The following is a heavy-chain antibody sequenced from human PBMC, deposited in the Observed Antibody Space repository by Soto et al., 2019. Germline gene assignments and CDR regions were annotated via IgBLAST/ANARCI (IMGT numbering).Heavy chain of an antibody. CDR3: ARGSQPVAGTGCDY. J-gene: IGHJ4*02. CDR1: GFTFINYW. CDR2: MNSDWSDK. Sequence: EVQLVESGGGLVQPGVSLRLSCAASGFTFINYWMHWVRQAPGKGLVWVSRMNSDWSDKTYADAVKGRFTSSRDNAKNTLYLQMNSLRAEDTAVYYCARGSQPVAGTGCDYWGQGILVTASP. D-gene: IGHD6-19*01. V-gene: IGHV3-74*01.